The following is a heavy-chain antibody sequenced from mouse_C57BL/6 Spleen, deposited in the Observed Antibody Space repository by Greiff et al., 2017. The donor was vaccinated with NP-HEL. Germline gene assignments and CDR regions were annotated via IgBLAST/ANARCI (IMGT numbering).Heavy chain of an antibody. V-gene: IGHV1-82*01. CDR1: GYAFSSSW. CDR3: ARSYSNYYYFDY. D-gene: IGHD2-5*01. CDR2: IYPGDGDT. J-gene: IGHJ2*01. Sequence: LEESGPELVKPGASVKISCKASGYAFSSSWMNWVKQRPGKGLEWIGRIYPGDGDTNYNGKFKGKATLTADKSSSTAYMQLSSLTSEDSAVYFCARSYSNYYYFDYWGQGTTLTVSS.